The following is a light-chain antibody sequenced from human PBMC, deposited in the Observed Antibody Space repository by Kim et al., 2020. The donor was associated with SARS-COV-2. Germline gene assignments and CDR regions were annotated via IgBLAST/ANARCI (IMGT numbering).Light chain of an antibody. CDR3: CSYANGGTWV. Sequence: QSISFCCSGTTNDVGSHDLVSWYQHHPGTAPKLVIYGDNQRPSGVSSRFSGSKSGNTASLTISGLQPEDEADYYCCSYANGGTWVFGGGTKLTVL. J-gene: IGLJ3*02. CDR1: TNDVGSHDL. V-gene: IGLV2-23*01. CDR2: GDN.